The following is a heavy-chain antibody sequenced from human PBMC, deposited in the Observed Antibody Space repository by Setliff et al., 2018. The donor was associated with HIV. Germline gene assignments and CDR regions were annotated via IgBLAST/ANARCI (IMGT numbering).Heavy chain of an antibody. CDR3: ARDAAGTADY. J-gene: IGHJ4*02. D-gene: IGHD6-13*01. Sequence: SETLSLTCAVYGGSFSGYYWSWIRQPPGKGLEWIGEINHRGSTNYNPSLKSRVTISVDTSKNQFSLKLSSVTAADTAVYYCARDAAGTADYWGQGTLVTVSS. CDR2: INHRGST. CDR1: GGSFSGYY. V-gene: IGHV4-34*01.